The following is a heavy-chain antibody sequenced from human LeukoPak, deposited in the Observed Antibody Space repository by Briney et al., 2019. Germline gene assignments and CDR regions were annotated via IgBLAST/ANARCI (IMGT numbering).Heavy chain of an antibody. V-gene: IGHV4-39*07. J-gene: IGHJ6*03. Sequence: SETLSLTCTVSGGSITTTTYYWGRVRQPPGKGLEWIGRIYYSGNTYYHPSLKSRVTISLDTSKNQFSLKVSSVTAADTAIYYCAKDFSSASYTYYYYYMDVWGKGTTVTVSS. CDR1: GGSITTTTYY. D-gene: IGHD6-25*01. CDR2: IYYSGNT. CDR3: AKDFSSASYTYYYYYMDV.